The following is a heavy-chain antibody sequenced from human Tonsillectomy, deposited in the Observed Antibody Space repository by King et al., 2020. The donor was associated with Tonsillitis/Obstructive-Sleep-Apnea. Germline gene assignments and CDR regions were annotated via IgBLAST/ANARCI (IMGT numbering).Heavy chain of an antibody. J-gene: IGHJ4*02. CDR1: GFIFDDYG. V-gene: IGHV3-20*04. CDR2: ISWSGAYT. D-gene: IGHD2-2*01. Sequence: DVQLVESGGRVVRPGGSLRLSCEASGFIFDDYGMSWVRQAPGKGLEWVSGISWSGAYTGYADSVKGRFTISRDNTKNSLYLQMNSLRAEDTALYYCARYCSSTSCSKFDFWGQGPVVTVSS. CDR3: ARYCSSTSCSKFDF.